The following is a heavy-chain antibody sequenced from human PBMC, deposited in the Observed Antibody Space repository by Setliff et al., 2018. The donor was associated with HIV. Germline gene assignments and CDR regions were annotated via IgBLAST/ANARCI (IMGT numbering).Heavy chain of an antibody. CDR1: GFTFKNAW. D-gene: IGHD2-2*01. V-gene: IGHV3-15*01. CDR3: TREIRDVYPRRSN. CDR2: IKSKTDGGTT. Sequence: PGGSLRLSCAASGFTFKNAWMNWVRQAPGKGLEWIGRIKSKTDGGTTDYAAPVKGRFTISRDDSKSTLYLQLTTLRTEDTGFYFCTREIRDVYPRRSNWGQGTLVTVSS. J-gene: IGHJ4*02.